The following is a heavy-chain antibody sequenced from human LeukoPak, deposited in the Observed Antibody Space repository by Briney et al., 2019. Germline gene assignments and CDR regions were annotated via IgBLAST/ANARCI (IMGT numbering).Heavy chain of an antibody. D-gene: IGHD6-19*01. Sequence: GGSLRLSCAASGFTFSNYWMSWVRQAPGKGLEWVDNIKRDGSDNYYVGSVEGRFTISRDNAKNSLYLQMSSLRAEDTAIYYCARALYNRGWYPDYFDSWGQGTLVTVSA. V-gene: IGHV3-7*01. CDR2: IKRDGSDN. CDR1: GFTFSNYW. J-gene: IGHJ4*02. CDR3: ARALYNRGWYPDYFDS.